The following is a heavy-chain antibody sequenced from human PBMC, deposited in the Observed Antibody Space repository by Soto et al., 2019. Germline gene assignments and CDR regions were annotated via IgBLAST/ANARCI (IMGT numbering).Heavy chain of an antibody. CDR3: ATGSGYSYGWGSAFDI. CDR1: GYTLTELS. Sequence: ASVKVSCKVSGYTLTELSMHWVRQAPGKGLERMGGFGPEDGETIYAQKFQGRVTMTEDTSTDTAYMELSSLRSEDTAVYYCATGSGYSYGWGSAFDIWGEGTMVTVAS. CDR2: FGPEDGET. J-gene: IGHJ3*02. D-gene: IGHD5-18*01. V-gene: IGHV1-24*01.